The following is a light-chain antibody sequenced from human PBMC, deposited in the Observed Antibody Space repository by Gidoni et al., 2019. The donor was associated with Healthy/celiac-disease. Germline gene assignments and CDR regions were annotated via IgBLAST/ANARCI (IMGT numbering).Light chain of an antibody. CDR1: RSDFGGYNY. V-gene: IGLV2-14*01. CDR3: SSYTSSSTLV. Sequence: QSSHTQPASVSGSPGQSITIACTGTRSDFGGYNYVSWYQQHPGKAPKLMIYEVSNRPSGVSNRFSGSKSGNTASLTSSVLQAEDEADYYCSSYTSSSTLVFGGGTKLTVL. J-gene: IGLJ2*01. CDR2: EVS.